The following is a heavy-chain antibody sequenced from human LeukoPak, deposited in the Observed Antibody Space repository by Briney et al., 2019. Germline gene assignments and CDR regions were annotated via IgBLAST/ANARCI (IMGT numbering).Heavy chain of an antibody. CDR3: AREAPGTKYWNLDL. D-gene: IGHD1-7*01. CDR1: GGSISGYY. CDR2: IYTSGDT. J-gene: IGHJ2*01. Sequence: PSETLSLTCAVSGGSISGYYWSWVRQSPGKGLEWVGYIYTSGDTNYNPSLKSRVTISLDTSKNQFSLKLNSVTAADTAVYYRAREAPGTKYWNLDLWGRGTLVTVSS. V-gene: IGHV4-4*09.